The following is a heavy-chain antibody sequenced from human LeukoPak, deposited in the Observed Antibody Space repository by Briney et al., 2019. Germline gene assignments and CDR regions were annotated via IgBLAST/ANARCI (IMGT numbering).Heavy chain of an antibody. V-gene: IGHV4-59*08. CDR3: ASTVTTFSFWYFDL. D-gene: IGHD4-17*01. Sequence: NSSETLSLTCTVSGGSISSYYWSWIRQPPGKGLEGIGYIYYSGSTNYNPSLKSRVTISIDTSKTHFSLKLRSVTAADTAVYYCASTVTTFSFWYFDLWGRGTLVTVSS. CDR2: IYYSGST. CDR1: GGSISSYY. J-gene: IGHJ2*01.